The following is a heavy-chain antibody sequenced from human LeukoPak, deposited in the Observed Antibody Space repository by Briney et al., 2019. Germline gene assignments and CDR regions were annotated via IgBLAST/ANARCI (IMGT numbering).Heavy chain of an antibody. CDR3: AREYDYVWGSSPIGMGV. D-gene: IGHD3-16*01. CDR2: IWYDGSNK. V-gene: IGHV3-33*01. J-gene: IGHJ6*02. CDR1: GFTFSSYG. Sequence: TGGSLRLSCAASGFTFSSYGMHWVRQAPGKGLEWVAVIWYDGSNKYYADSVKGRFTISRDNSKNTLYLQMNSLRAEDTAVYYCAREYDYVWGSSPIGMGVWGQGTTVTVSS.